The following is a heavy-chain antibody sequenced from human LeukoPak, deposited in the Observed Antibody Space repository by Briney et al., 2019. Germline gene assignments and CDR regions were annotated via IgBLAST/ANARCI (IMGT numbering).Heavy chain of an antibody. CDR1: GYTFTGYY. V-gene: IGHV1-2*02. CDR2: INPNSGGT. Sequence: GASVKVSCMASGYTFTGYYMHWVRQAPGQGLEWMGWINPNSGGTNYAQKFQGRVTMTRDTSISTAYMELSRLRSDDTAVYYCAWLLGYCSSTSCYTGGYYWGQGTLVTVSS. CDR3: AWLLGYCSSTSCYTGGYY. J-gene: IGHJ4*02. D-gene: IGHD2-2*02.